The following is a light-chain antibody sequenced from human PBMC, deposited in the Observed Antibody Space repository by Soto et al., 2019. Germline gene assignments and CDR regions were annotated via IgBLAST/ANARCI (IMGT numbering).Light chain of an antibody. Sequence: QPVLTQSPSASASLGASVKLTCTLSSGHSNYAIAWHQQQPQKGPRSLMKVNSGGSHIKGDGIPDRFSGSSSGAERYLFISSLQSEDEADYYCQTWGNGSAIVVFGGGTQLTVL. CDR2: VNSGGSH. J-gene: IGLJ7*01. CDR3: QTWGNGSAIVV. V-gene: IGLV4-69*01. CDR1: SGHSNYA.